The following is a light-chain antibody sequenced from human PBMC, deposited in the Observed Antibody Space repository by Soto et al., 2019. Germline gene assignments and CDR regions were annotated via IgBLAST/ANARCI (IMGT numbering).Light chain of an antibody. V-gene: IGKV3-15*01. CDR2: GAG. J-gene: IGKJ5*01. CDR3: QQFAISTT. CDR1: QRVGSN. Sequence: EIVLTRSPVTLSVSPGERATLSCTASQRVGSNLAWYQQKPGRAPRLLIYGAGTRATGIPDTFSGSGSETAFTLTISSLQPDDFATYYCQQFAISTTFGQGTRREIK.